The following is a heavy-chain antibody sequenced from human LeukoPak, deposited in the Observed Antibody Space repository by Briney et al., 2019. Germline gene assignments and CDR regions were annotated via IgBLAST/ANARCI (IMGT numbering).Heavy chain of an antibody. CDR2: ITYSGST. V-gene: IGHV4-39*01. J-gene: IGHJ4*02. CDR1: GGSISSSTYY. CDR3: ARQGVGATDY. D-gene: IGHD1-26*01. Sequence: SETLSLTCTVSGGSISSSTYYWAWIRQSPGKGLEWIGSITYSGSTYYNPSLESRVTISVDTSKNQFSLRLISVTAVDTAVYYCARQGVGATDYWGQGTLVTVSS.